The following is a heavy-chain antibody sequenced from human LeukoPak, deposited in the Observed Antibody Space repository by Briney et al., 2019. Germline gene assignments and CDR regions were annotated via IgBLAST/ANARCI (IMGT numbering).Heavy chain of an antibody. V-gene: IGHV3-11*06. J-gene: IGHJ3*02. Sequence: GGSLRLSCAASGFTFSDYYMSWIRQAPGKGLEWVSYISSASSYTNYADSVKGRFTISRDNAKNSLYLQMNSLRAEDTAVYYCARGRSITLLRGVAMSDGFDIWGQGAMVAVSS. CDR2: ISSASSYT. D-gene: IGHD3-10*01. CDR1: GFTFSDYY. CDR3: ARGRSITLLRGVAMSDGFDI.